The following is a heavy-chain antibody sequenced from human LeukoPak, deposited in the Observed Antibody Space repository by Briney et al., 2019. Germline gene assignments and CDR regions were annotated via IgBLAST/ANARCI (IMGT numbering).Heavy chain of an antibody. V-gene: IGHV4-34*01. Sequence: SETLSLTCAVYGGSFSGYYWSWIRQPPGKGLEWIGYIYHSGSTYYNPSLKSRVTISVDRSKNQFSLKLSSVTAADTAVYYCARVCRYYYDSSGYVYWFDPWGQGTLVTVSS. CDR1: GGSFSGYY. CDR3: ARVCRYYYDSSGYVYWFDP. D-gene: IGHD3-22*01. J-gene: IGHJ5*02. CDR2: IYHSGST.